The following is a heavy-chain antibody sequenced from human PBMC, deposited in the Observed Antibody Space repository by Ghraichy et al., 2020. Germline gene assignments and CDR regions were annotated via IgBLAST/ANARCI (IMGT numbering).Heavy chain of an antibody. CDR1: GFTFSTYW. J-gene: IGHJ4*02. Sequence: GGSLRLSCVVSGFTFSTYWMTWVRQAPGKGLEWVAYMNQDGSEIHSVDSVKGRFTISRENAKNSLHLQMNSLRAEDTAVYYCARDPSAGSTAWYYFDYWSQGNLVTFSS. D-gene: IGHD1-1*01. CDR2: MNQDGSEI. V-gene: IGHV3-7*03. CDR3: ARDPSAGSTAWYYFDY.